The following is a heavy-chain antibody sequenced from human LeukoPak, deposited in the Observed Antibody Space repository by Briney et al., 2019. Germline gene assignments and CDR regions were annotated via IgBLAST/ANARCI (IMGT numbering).Heavy chain of an antibody. CDR3: ARGHAGAARSPFDY. V-gene: IGHV1-18*01. J-gene: IGHJ4*02. Sequence: GASVKVSCKASGYTFTSYGISWVRQAPGQGLEWMGWISAYNGNTNYAQKLQGRVTMTTATSTSTAYMELRSLRSDDTAVYYCARGHAGAARSPFDYWGQGTLVTVSS. CDR2: ISAYNGNT. CDR1: GYTFTSYG. D-gene: IGHD6-6*01.